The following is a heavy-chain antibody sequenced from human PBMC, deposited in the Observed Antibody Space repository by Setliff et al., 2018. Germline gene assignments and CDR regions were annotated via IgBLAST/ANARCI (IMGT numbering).Heavy chain of an antibody. J-gene: IGHJ5*01. Sequence: GGSLSLSCSVSGITFKNAWMTWVRQAPGKGPEWVGRIKSSREGATSDYGAPAKGRFTISRDDSKNMIYLQMNNLKSDDTGFYYCTTGPRDSRNYMTWLYSWGQGTLVTVSS. CDR1: GITFKNAW. V-gene: IGHV3-15*01. CDR2: IKSSREGATS. D-gene: IGHD4-4*01. CDR3: TTGPRDSRNYMTWLYS.